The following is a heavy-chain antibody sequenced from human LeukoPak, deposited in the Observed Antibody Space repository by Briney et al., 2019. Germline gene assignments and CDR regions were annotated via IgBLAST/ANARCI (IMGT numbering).Heavy chain of an antibody. V-gene: IGHV4-59*01. D-gene: IGHD3-3*02. Sequence: PSETLSLTCTVSGGSISSYYWSWIRQPPGKGLEWIGYICYSGSTNYNPSLKSRVTISVDTSKNQFSLKLSSVTAADTAAYYCARDSLHFWTPVGFDPWGQGTLVTVSS. CDR1: GGSISSYY. J-gene: IGHJ5*02. CDR3: ARDSLHFWTPVGFDP. CDR2: ICYSGST.